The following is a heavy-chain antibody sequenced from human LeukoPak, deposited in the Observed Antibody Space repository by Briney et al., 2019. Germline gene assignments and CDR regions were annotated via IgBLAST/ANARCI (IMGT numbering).Heavy chain of an antibody. V-gene: IGHV1-69-2*01. Sequence: ATAKLSCKASGYTFSDYYIHWMQQAPGKGLEWMGRVHPEDGATIYTANFQGRVTITADTSIDTAYMELSSLKFDDTAIYYCATTSAYGYLDFWGQGTLVTVSS. D-gene: IGHD5-12*01. CDR2: VHPEDGAT. J-gene: IGHJ4*02. CDR3: ATTSAYGYLDF. CDR1: GYTFSDYY.